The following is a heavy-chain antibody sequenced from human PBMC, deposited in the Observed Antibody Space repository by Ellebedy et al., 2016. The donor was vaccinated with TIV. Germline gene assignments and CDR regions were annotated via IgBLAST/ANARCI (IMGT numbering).Heavy chain of an antibody. D-gene: IGHD3-22*01. J-gene: IGHJ4*02. CDR1: GDSVSSNSAT. Sequence: SQTLSLTCAISGDSVSSNSATWTWVRQSPSRGLEWLGRTYYRSTWKTDYAASVKSRITINPDTSKNQFSLQLNSVTPEDTAVYYCARDRPGHTSEPDYWGQGTPVTVSS. CDR2: TYYRSTWKT. CDR3: ARDRPGHTSEPDY. V-gene: IGHV6-1*01.